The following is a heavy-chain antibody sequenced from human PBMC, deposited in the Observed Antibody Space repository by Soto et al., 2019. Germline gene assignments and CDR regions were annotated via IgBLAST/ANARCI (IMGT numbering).Heavy chain of an antibody. CDR1: GFRVKYYD. V-gene: IGHV3-23*01. CDR3: ARRSSQGRTAHGTYFDY. D-gene: IGHD2-21*02. Sequence: GCSLGLSCAVSGFRVKYYDLSGVRQPPGKGLEWVSGMSGVDDSKSYADSVKGRLTISRDNAKNILFLQMNNLRAADTATYYCARRSSQGRTAHGTYFDYRGQGTLVTVS. CDR2: MSGVDDSK. J-gene: IGHJ4*02.